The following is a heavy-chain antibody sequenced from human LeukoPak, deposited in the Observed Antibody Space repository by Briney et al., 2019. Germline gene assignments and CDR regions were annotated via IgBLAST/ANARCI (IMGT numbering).Heavy chain of an antibody. CDR1: RGSISSDPYY. V-gene: IGHV4-30-4*08. J-gene: IGHJ4*02. CDR3: ARGEDRGYDLDS. D-gene: IGHD5-12*01. CDR2: NCYTGST. Sequence: SETLSLTCTVSRGSISSDPYYWCWFRQPPGKGLEWLGYNCYTGSTRYNPSLKSRVTISVDTSKNHVSLKLTSVTAADTAVYFCARGEDRGYDLDSWGQGILVTVSS.